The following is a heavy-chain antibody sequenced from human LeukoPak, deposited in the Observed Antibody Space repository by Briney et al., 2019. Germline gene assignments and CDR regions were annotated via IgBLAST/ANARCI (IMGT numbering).Heavy chain of an antibody. CDR2: TSSSSSYI. D-gene: IGHD3-3*01. CDR1: GFTFSSYS. CDR3: ARPYDFWSGYFDY. J-gene: IGHJ4*02. V-gene: IGHV3-21*01. Sequence: GGSLRLSCAASGFTFSSYSMNWVRQAPGKGLEWVSSTSSSSSYIYYADSVKGRFTISRDNAKNSLYLQMNSLRAEDTAVYYCARPYDFWSGYFDYWGQGTLVTVSS.